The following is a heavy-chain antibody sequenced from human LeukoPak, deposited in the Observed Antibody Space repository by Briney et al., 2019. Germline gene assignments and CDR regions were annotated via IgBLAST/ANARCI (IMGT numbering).Heavy chain of an antibody. V-gene: IGHV3-30*04. CDR2: ISYDGSNK. CDR1: GFTFNSYA. CDR3: ANIAAAGTPDFDY. J-gene: IGHJ4*02. D-gene: IGHD6-13*01. Sequence: GGSLRLSCAASGFTFNSYAMHWVRQAPGKGLERVAVISYDGSNKYYADSVKGRFTISRDNSKNTLYLQMNSLRAEDTAVYYCANIAAAGTPDFDYWGQGTLVTVSS.